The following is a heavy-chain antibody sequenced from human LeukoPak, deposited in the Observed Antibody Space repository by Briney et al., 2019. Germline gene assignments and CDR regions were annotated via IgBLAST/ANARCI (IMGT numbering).Heavy chain of an antibody. CDR2: IYYSGST. J-gene: IGHJ4*02. Sequence: KPSETLSLTCTVSGGSISSYYWSWIRQPPGKGLEWIGYIYYSGSTNYNPSLKSRVTISVDTSKNQFSLKLSSVTAADTAVYYCARLPDDILTGLAWGQGTLVTVSS. CDR1: GGSISSYY. D-gene: IGHD3-9*01. V-gene: IGHV4-59*08. CDR3: ARLPDDILTGLA.